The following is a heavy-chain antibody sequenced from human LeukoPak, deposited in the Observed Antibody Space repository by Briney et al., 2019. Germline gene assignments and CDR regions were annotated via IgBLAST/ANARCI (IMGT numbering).Heavy chain of an antibody. CDR1: GGTFSSYA. CDR3: ARDRDYYDSSGPSGFDY. CDR2: IIPIFGTA. D-gene: IGHD3-22*01. J-gene: IGHJ4*02. Sequence: SVKVSCKASGGTFSSYAISWVRQAPGQGLEWMGGIIPIFGTANYAQKFQGRVTITADESTSTACMELSSLRSEDTAVYYCARDRDYYDSSGPSGFDYWGQGTLVTVSS. V-gene: IGHV1-69*13.